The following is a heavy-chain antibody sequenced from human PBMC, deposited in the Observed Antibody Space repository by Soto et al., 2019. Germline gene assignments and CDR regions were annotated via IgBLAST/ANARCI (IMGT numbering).Heavy chain of an antibody. Sequence: QVQLVQSGAEVKKPGSSVKVSCKASGGTFSSYTISWVRQAPGQGLEWMGRIIPILGIANYAQKFQGRVTNXADKSTSTAYMELSSLRSEDTAVYYCAREDSSGYTCGQGTLVTVSS. V-gene: IGHV1-69*08. J-gene: IGHJ5*02. D-gene: IGHD3-22*01. CDR3: AREDSSGYT. CDR1: GGTFSSYT. CDR2: IIPILGIA.